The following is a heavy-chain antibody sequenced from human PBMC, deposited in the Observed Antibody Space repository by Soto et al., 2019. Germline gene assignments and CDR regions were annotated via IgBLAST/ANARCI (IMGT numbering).Heavy chain of an antibody. J-gene: IGHJ5*02. CDR1: GGSISSGGYS. D-gene: IGHD2-2*01. CDR2: IYHSGST. CDR3: ARVPTP. V-gene: IGHV4-30-2*01. Sequence: QLHLQESGSGLVKPSQTLSLTCTVSGGSISSGGYSWTWIRQPPGKGLEWIGYIYHSGSTYYNPSLKSRVTISVDRSQNQFSLQPSSVTAADTAVYYCARVPTPWGQGTLVTVSS.